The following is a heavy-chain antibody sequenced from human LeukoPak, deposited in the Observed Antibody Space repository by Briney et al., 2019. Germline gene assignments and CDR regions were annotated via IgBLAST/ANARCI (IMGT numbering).Heavy chain of an antibody. J-gene: IGHJ3*02. D-gene: IGHD1-26*01. CDR2: ISSSSSYI. CDR1: GFTFSSYS. CDR3: ARHLSGSSDAFDI. V-gene: IGHV3-21*01. Sequence: GGSLRLSCAASGFTFSSYSMNWVRQAPGKGLEWVSSISSSSSYIYYADSVKGRFTISRDNSKNTLYLQMNSLRAEDTAVYYCARHLSGSSDAFDIWGQGTMVTVSS.